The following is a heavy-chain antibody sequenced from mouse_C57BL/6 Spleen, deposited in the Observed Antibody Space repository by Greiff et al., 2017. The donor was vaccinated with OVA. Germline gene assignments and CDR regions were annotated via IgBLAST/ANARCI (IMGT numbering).Heavy chain of an antibody. D-gene: IGHD2-4*01. CDR2: ISDGGSYT. CDR3: ARAYDYDVPWFAY. Sequence: EVQLVESGGGLVKPGGSPKLSCAASGFTFSSYAMSWVRQTPEKRLEWVATISDGGSYTYYPDNVKGRFTISRDNAKNNLYLQMSHLKSEDTAMYYCARAYDYDVPWFAYWGQGTLVTVSA. J-gene: IGHJ3*01. V-gene: IGHV5-4*01. CDR1: GFTFSSYA.